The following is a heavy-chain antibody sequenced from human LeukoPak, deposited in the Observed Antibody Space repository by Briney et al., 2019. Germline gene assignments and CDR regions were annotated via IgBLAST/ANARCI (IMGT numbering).Heavy chain of an antibody. CDR1: GGSISSYY. Sequence: SETLSLTCTVSGGSISSYYWSWIRQPPGKGLEWIGYIYYSGYTNYNPSLKSRVTISVDTSKNQFSLKLTSVTAADTAVYYCARPSAGSRYYFNYWSQGTLVTVSS. V-gene: IGHV4-59*08. D-gene: IGHD6-13*01. CDR3: ARPSAGSRYYFNY. J-gene: IGHJ4*02. CDR2: IYYSGYT.